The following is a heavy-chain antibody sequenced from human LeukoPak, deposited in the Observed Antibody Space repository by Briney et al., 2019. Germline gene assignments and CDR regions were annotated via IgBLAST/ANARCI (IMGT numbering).Heavy chain of an antibody. CDR1: GFTFDDYA. J-gene: IGHJ3*02. V-gene: IGHV3-9*01. D-gene: IGHD3-22*01. CDR2: ISWNSGSI. CDR3: AKGSADYYDSGGYYNAFDI. Sequence: GRSLRLSCAASGFTFDDYAMHWVRQAPGKGLEWVSGISWNSGSIGYADSVKGRFTISRDNAKNSLYLQMNSLRAEDTALYYCAKGSADYYDSGGYYNAFDIWGQGTMVTVSS.